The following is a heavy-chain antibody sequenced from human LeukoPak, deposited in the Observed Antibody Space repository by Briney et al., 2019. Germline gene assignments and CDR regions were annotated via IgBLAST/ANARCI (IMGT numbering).Heavy chain of an antibody. CDR2: IRNKANSYTT. CDR1: GFTFSDHY. CDR3: ARASYISGNYQYYFDC. V-gene: IGHV3-72*01. J-gene: IGHJ4*02. D-gene: IGHD1-26*01. Sequence: GGSLRLSCAASGFTFSDHYMDWVRQAPGKGLEWVGRIRNKANSYTTEYAASVKGRFTISRDDLKNSLYLQMNSLKTEDTAVYYCARASYISGNYQYYFDCWGQGTLVTVSS.